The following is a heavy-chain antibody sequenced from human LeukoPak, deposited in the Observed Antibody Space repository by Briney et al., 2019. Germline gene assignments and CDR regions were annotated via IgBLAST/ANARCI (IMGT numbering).Heavy chain of an antibody. CDR2: INPNSGGT. CDR1: GYTFTGYY. Sequence: ASVKVSCKASGYTFTGYYMHWVRQAPGQGLEWMGWINPNSGGTNYAQKLQGRVTMTTDTSTSTAYMELRSLRSDDTAVYYCARSSAAGPHDFDYWGQGTLVTVSS. J-gene: IGHJ4*02. D-gene: IGHD6-13*01. CDR3: ARSSAAGPHDFDY. V-gene: IGHV1-2*02.